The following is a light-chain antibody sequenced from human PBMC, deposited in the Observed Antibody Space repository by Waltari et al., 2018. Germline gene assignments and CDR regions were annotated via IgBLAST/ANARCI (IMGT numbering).Light chain of an antibody. CDR1: QLGDKY. CDR3: QAWDSSTAV. J-gene: IGLJ2*01. V-gene: IGLV3-1*01. CDR2: QDS. Sequence: SYELTQPPSVSVSPGQTASITCPGDQLGDKYACWYQQKPGQSPVLVIYQDSKRPSGIPGRFSGSNSGNTATLTISGTQAMDEADYYCQAWDSSTAVFGGGTKLTVL.